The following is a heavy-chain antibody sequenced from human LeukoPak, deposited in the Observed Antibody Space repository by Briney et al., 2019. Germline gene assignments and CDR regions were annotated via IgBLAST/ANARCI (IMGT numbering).Heavy chain of an antibody. J-gene: IGHJ4*02. D-gene: IGHD2-15*01. CDR1: GFTVSSNY. CDR2: IYSGGST. V-gene: IGHV3-53*01. CDR3: ARESCSGGSCHDDY. Sequence: GGSLRLSCAASGFTVSSNYMSWVRQAPGKGLEWVSVIYSGGSTYYADSVKGRFTISRDNSKNTLYLQMNSLRAEDTAVYYCARESCSGGSCHDDYWGQGTLVTVSS.